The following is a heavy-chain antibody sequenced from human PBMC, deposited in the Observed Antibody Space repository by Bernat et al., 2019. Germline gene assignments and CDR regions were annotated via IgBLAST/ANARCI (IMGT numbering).Heavy chain of an antibody. CDR1: GFTFDSYS. Sequence: EVQLVESGGGLVQPGGSLRLSCAASGFTFDSYSMNWVRQAPGKGLEWLSYISSGSSTIFYADSVKGRFTISRDNAKNSLYLRMNSLRDEDTAVYYCARAGRAYSYGFQVYWGQGTLVTVSS. D-gene: IGHD5-18*01. CDR3: ARAGRAYSYGFQVY. V-gene: IGHV3-48*02. CDR2: ISSGSSTI. J-gene: IGHJ4*02.